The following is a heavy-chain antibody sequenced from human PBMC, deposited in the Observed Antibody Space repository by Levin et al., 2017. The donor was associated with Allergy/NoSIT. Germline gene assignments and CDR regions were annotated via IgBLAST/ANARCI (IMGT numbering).Heavy chain of an antibody. CDR2: IKSSSSNI. Sequence: PGGSLRLSCAVSGFSFSTYIMNWVRQAPGKGLEWVSAIKSSSSNIYYADSVKGRFTISRDNAKNSIYLQMNSLRVEDTAVYYCARDIQAYGDYAGGYYYYYAMDVWGQGTTVTVSS. V-gene: IGHV3-21*01. CDR1: GFSFSTYI. J-gene: IGHJ6*02. CDR3: ARDIQAYGDYAGGYYYYYAMDV. D-gene: IGHD4-17*01.